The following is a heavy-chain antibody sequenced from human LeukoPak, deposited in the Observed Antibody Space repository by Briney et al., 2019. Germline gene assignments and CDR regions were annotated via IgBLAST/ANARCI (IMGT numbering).Heavy chain of an antibody. D-gene: IGHD6-19*01. CDR2: IQNSGST. CDR1: GGSIRDFY. Sequence: SETLSLTCTVSGGSIRDFYWSWIRQFPQRGLEFIGYIQNSGSTEYNPSLKSRVTISVDTSKNQFSLKLKPVTAADTAVYYCASLAVPFGWYGGSYYWYMDVWGKGTTVTVSS. J-gene: IGHJ6*03. CDR3: ASLAVPFGWYGGSYYWYMDV. V-gene: IGHV4-59*01.